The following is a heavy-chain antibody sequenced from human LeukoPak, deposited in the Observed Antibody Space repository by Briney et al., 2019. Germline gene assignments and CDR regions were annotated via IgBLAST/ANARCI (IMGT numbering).Heavy chain of an antibody. CDR3: AKDLYDRTGYFYAPEY. CDR1: GFTFSDYA. Sequence: GGSLRLSCAASGFTFSDYAIHWVRQVPGKGLEWVPLIDWNGGNTYYADSVKGRFTISRDNSKNSLYLQMNSLRPEDSGLYYCAKDLYDRTGYFYAPEYWGQGTLVTVSS. V-gene: IGHV3-43D*03. J-gene: IGHJ4*02. D-gene: IGHD3-22*01. CDR2: IDWNGGNT.